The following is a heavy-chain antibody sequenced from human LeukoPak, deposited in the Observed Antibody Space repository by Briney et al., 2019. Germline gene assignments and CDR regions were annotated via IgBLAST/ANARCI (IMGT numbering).Heavy chain of an antibody. D-gene: IGHD6-19*01. J-gene: IGHJ4*02. CDR3: TRTYSSGWLNYFDY. Sequence: GGSLRLSCAASGFTFSSYWMHWVRQAPGKGLVWVSRINSDGSSTSYADSVKGRFTISRDNAKNTLYLQMNSLRAEDTAVYYCTRTYSSGWLNYFDYWGQGTLVTVSS. CDR1: GFTFSSYW. V-gene: IGHV3-74*01. CDR2: INSDGSST.